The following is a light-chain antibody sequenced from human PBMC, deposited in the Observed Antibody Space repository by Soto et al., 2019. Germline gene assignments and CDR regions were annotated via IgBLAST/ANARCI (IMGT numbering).Light chain of an antibody. CDR3: QHSYRTPPT. CDR1: QSISSY. J-gene: IGKJ5*01. V-gene: IGKV1-39*01. CDR2: GAT. Sequence: DIQMTQSPSSLSASVGDRVTITCRASQSISSYLNWYQQKPGKAPKLLINGATSLQSGVPSRFSGSGSGTDFTLTISRLQPEDFATYYCQHSYRTPPTFGQGTRLESK.